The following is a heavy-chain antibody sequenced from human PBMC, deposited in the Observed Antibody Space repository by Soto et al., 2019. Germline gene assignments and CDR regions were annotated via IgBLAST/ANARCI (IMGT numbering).Heavy chain of an antibody. CDR1: GGSFSGYY. CDR2: INHSGST. Sequence: PSETLSLTCAVYGGSFSGYYWSWIRQPPGKGLEWIGEINHSGSTNYNPSLKSRVTISVDTSKNQFSLKLSSVTAADTAVYYCARWAGIAAAGAFDYWGQGTRVTVSS. D-gene: IGHD6-13*01. J-gene: IGHJ4*02. V-gene: IGHV4-34*01. CDR3: ARWAGIAAAGAFDY.